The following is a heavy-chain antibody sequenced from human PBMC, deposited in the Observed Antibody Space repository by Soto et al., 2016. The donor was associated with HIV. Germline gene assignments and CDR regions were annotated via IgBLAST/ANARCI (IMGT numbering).Heavy chain of an antibody. CDR1: GFTFSSYA. J-gene: IGHJ4*02. CDR3: ANLPYGYNHRSSH. CDR2: ISGSGGST. V-gene: IGHV3-23*01. Sequence: EVQLLESGGGLVQPGGSLRLSCAASGFTFSSYAMSWVRQAPGKGLEWVSAISGSGGSTYYADSVKGRFTISRDNSKNTLYLQMNSLRAEDTAVYYCANLPYGYNHRSSHWGQGTLVTVSS. D-gene: IGHD5-18*01.